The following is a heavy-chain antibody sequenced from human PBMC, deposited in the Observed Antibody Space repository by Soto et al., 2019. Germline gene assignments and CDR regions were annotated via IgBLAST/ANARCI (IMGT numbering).Heavy chain of an antibody. CDR2: IYYSGST. J-gene: IGHJ2*01. Sequence: QVQLQESGPGLVKPSQTLSLTCTVSGGSISSGGYYWSWIRQHPGKGLEWIGYIYYSGSTYSNPSLKTGVSISEATSKSQFSLKLSSVTAADTAVYYCERTIVVVVAADKYFDLWGRGTLVTVSS. V-gene: IGHV4-31*03. D-gene: IGHD2-15*01. CDR1: GGSISSGGYY. CDR3: ERTIVVVVAADKYFDL.